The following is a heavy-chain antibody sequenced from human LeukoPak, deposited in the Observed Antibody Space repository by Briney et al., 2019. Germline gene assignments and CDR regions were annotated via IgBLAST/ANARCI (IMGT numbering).Heavy chain of an antibody. V-gene: IGHV3-48*01. D-gene: IGHD1-26*01. CDR1: GFTLSDFA. CDR2: ISSSSSAI. J-gene: IGHJ4*02. Sequence: PRGSLRLSCVDSGFTLSDFAMNWVRQAPGKGMEWVSYISSSSSAIYYADSVKGRFTISRDNAENSLYLQMSSLRVEDTGVYYCANGVGRVGATFHSWGQGTLVTVSS. CDR3: ANGVGRVGATFHS.